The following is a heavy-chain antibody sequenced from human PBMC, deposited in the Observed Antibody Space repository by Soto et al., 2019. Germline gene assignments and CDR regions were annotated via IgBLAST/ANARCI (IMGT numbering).Heavy chain of an antibody. V-gene: IGHV3-7*01. CDR1: GFTFRRYW. Sequence: LRLSCAASGFTFRRYWMTWVRQAPGKGLEWVANIKQDGSEIYYVDSVKGRFTISRDNAENSLYLQLNSLRAEDTAVYYCARDPVCSGGSCYDYWGQGTLVTVSS. CDR3: ARDPVCSGGSCYDY. CDR2: IKQDGSEI. J-gene: IGHJ4*02. D-gene: IGHD2-15*01.